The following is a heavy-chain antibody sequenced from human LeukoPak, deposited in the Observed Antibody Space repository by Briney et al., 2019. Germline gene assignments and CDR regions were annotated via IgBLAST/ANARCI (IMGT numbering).Heavy chain of an antibody. CDR3: ARASSTRGSGSPLFDY. J-gene: IGHJ4*02. V-gene: IGHV4-59*01. D-gene: IGHD3-10*01. Sequence: SETLSLTCTVSGGSISSYYWSWIRQPPGKGLEWIGYIYYSGSTNYNPSLKSRVTISVDTSKNQFSLKLSSVTAADTAVYYCARASSTRGSGSPLFDYWGQGTLVTVSS. CDR1: GGSISSYY. CDR2: IYYSGST.